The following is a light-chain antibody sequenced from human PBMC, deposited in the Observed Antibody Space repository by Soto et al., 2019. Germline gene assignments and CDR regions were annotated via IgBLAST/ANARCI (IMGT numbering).Light chain of an antibody. CDR3: QQYNSYWT. CDR1: QSISSS. J-gene: IGKJ1*01. CDR2: KAS. V-gene: IGKV1-5*03. Sequence: DIQMTQSPSTLSASVGDRVTITCRASQSISSSLAWYQHKPGKAPKLLIYKASSLESGVPSRFSGSGSGTEFTLTISSVQPDDVATYYCQQYNSYWTFGQGTKVEIK.